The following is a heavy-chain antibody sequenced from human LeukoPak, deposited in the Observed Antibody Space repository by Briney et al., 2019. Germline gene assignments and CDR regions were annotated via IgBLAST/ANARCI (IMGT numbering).Heavy chain of an antibody. Sequence: PSETLSLTCTVSGGSISSSSYYWGWIRQPPGKGLEWIGEINHSGSTNYNPSLKSRVTISVDTSKNQFSLKLSSVTAADTAVYYCAGRIAVAGSGNYWGQGTLVTVSS. CDR2: INHSGST. CDR3: AGRIAVAGSGNY. V-gene: IGHV4-39*07. CDR1: GGSISSSSYY. D-gene: IGHD6-19*01. J-gene: IGHJ4*02.